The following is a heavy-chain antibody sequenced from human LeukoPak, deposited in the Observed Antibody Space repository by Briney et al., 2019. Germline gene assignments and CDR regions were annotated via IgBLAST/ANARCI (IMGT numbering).Heavy chain of an antibody. D-gene: IGHD2-15*01. CDR3: ARDRGVDYCSGGSCSHYYYYMDV. CDR2: INPNSGDT. Sequence: ASVKVSCKTSRYTFTGYYLHWVRQAPGQGLEWMGWINPNSGDTNYPQKFQGRVTMTRDTSISTAYMELSRLRSDDTAVYYCARDRGVDYCSGGSCSHYYYYMDVWGKGTTVTISS. V-gene: IGHV1-2*02. J-gene: IGHJ6*03. CDR1: RYTFTGYY.